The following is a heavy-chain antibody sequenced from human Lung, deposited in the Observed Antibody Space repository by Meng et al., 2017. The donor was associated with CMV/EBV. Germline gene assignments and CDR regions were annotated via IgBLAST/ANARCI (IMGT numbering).Heavy chain of an antibody. CDR3: AKGQLWSF. D-gene: IGHD5-18*01. CDR2: ISGSGGST. J-gene: IGHJ4*02. CDR1: GFTFSSYA. Sequence: VRLLGLGVGWVQRGGSLRLSCAASGFTFSSYAMSWVRQAPGKGLEWVSAISGSGGSTYYADSVKGRFTISRDNSKNTLYLQMNSLRAEDTAVYYCAKGQLWSFWGQGTRVTVSS. V-gene: IGHV3-23*01.